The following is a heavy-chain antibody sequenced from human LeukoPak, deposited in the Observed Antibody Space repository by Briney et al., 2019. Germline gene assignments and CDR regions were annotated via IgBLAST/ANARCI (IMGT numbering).Heavy chain of an antibody. CDR2: ISSSSSYI. J-gene: IGHJ4*02. CDR1: GFTFSSYS. CDR3: ARSAVGYYDSSGYYLYYFDY. V-gene: IGHV3-21*01. D-gene: IGHD3-22*01. Sequence: PGGSLRLSCAASGFTFSSYSMNWVRQAPGKGLEWVSSISSSSSYIYYADSVKGRFTISGDNAKNSLYLQMNSLRAEDTAVYYCARSAVGYYDSSGYYLYYFDYWGQGTLVTVSS.